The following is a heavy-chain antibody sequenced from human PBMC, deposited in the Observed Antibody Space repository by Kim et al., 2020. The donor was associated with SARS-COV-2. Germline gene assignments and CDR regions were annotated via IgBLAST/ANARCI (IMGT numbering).Heavy chain of an antibody. V-gene: IGHV3-49*03. D-gene: IGHD3-10*01. CDR1: GFTFGDYA. Sequence: GGSLRLSCTASGFTFGDYAMSWFRQAPGKGLEWVGFIRSKAYGGTTEYAASVKGRFTISRDDSKSIAYLQMNSLKTEDTAVYYCTRGFGELLSPFDYWGQGTLVTVSS. CDR2: IRSKAYGGTT. J-gene: IGHJ4*02. CDR3: TRGFGELLSPFDY.